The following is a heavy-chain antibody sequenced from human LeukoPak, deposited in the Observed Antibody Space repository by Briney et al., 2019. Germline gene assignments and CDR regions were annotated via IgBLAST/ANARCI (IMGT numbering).Heavy chain of an antibody. J-gene: IGHJ4*02. CDR3: ARDRTVVTPGYYFDY. CDR2: INENGHNT. V-gene: IGHV3-23*01. D-gene: IGHD4-23*01. Sequence: GGSLRLSCAASGFAFSSCAMSWVRLTPGKGLEWVSTINENGHNTHYADSVKGRFTISRDNSKNTLYLQMNSLRAEDTAVYYCARDRTVVTPGYYFDYWGQGTLVTVSS. CDR1: GFAFSSCA.